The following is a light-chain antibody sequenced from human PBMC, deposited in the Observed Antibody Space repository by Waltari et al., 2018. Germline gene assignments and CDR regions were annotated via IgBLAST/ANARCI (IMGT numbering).Light chain of an antibody. CDR1: QRVGTS. CDR3: RQYDNWLPWT. V-gene: IGKV3-15*01. J-gene: IGKJ1*01. CDR2: FAS. Sequence: ELLMTQSPATLSASPGERVTLSCRASQRVGTSLAWYQQKHGQPPSLLIFFASTRATGVPARFSGSGSGTEYTLTISSLQSEDFAVYYCRQYDNWLPWTFGQGTKV.